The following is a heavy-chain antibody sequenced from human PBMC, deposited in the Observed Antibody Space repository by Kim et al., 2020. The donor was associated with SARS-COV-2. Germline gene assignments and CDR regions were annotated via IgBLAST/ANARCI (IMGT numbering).Heavy chain of an antibody. CDR3: AKVRARLLGYYYYGMDV. Sequence: GGSLRLSCAASGVTFRSYAMSWVRQAPGEGVEWVSAISGSGGSTYYAGPVKGRFTISRDNSKKTLYLQMNSMRAEDTAVYYCAKVRARLLGYYYYGMDVWGQGTTVTVSS. J-gene: IGHJ6*02. CDR2: ISGSGGST. D-gene: IGHD2-8*02. V-gene: IGHV3-23*01. CDR1: GVTFRSYA.